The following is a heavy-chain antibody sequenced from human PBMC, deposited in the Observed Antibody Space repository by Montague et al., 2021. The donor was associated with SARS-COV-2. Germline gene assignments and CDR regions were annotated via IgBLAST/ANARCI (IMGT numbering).Heavy chain of an antibody. CDR2: VFYTGTT. J-gene: IGHJ3*01. V-gene: IGHV4-39*01. CDR3: ARHCSASYFSPFDV. CDR1: GGSIDSHDYF. D-gene: IGHD1-26*01. Sequence: SETLSLTCTVSGGSIDSHDYFGGWIRQSPGKGLEWIGTVFYTGTTYYNPSLMSRVTISVDTSMNQFSLRLSSVTAADTAVYYCARHCSASYFSPFDVWGEGALVTVSA.